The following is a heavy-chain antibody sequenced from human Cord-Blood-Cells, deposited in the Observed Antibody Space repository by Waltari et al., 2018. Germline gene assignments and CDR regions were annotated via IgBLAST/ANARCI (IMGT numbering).Heavy chain of an antibody. Sequence: QVQLQESGPGLVKPSGALSLTCAVSGGSISSSNWGSGVRQPPGKGLEWIGEIYHSGSTNYNPSLKSRVTISVDKSKNQFSLKLSSVTAADTAVYYCASLVDYYDSSGYSDAFDIWGQGTMVTVSS. D-gene: IGHD3-22*01. CDR2: IYHSGST. CDR3: ASLVDYYDSSGYSDAFDI. J-gene: IGHJ3*02. V-gene: IGHV4-4*02. CDR1: GGSISSSNW.